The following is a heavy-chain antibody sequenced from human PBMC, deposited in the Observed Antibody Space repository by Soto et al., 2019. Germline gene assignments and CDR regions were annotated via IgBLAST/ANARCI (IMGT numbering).Heavy chain of an antibody. CDR2: IYPDDSDT. CDR3: ASSVLVTSTMNYFDL. Sequence: GESLKISCQASGYSFSNFWIAWVRQMPGEGLEWLGIIYPDDSDTRYSPSFLGQVTISADKSIKTTYLQWSSMKASDTAIYFCASSVLVTSTMNYFDLWGQGTLVTVSS. V-gene: IGHV5-51*01. J-gene: IGHJ4*02. D-gene: IGHD2-8*02. CDR1: GYSFSNFW.